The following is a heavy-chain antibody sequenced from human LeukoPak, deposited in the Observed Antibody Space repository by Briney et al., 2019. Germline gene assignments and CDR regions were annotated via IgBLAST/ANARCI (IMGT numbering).Heavy chain of an antibody. V-gene: IGHV4-59*01. CDR3: ARISFDSSGFLTTDY. CDR2: IYYSGST. J-gene: IGHJ4*02. CDR1: GASISSYY. D-gene: IGHD3-22*01. Sequence: SETLSLTCTVSGASISSYYWSWIRQPPGKGLEWIGYIYYSGSTNYNPSLKSRVTISVDTSKNQFSLRLSSVTAADTAVYYCARISFDSSGFLTTDYWGQGTLVTVSS.